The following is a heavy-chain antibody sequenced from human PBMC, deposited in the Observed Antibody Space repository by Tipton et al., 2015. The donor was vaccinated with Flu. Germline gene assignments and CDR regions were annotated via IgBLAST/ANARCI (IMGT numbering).Heavy chain of an antibody. V-gene: IGHV4-4*07. CDR2: IYTSGST. CDR3: TRLRANYYDSSGYSDY. Sequence: TLSLTCTVSGDSISNYYWGWIRQPAGKGLQWIGRIYTSGSTDYNPSLKGRVTMSVDTSRNQFSLRLSSVTAADTAVYYCTRLRANYYDSSGYSDYWGQGTLVTVSS. CDR1: GDSISNYY. D-gene: IGHD3-22*01. J-gene: IGHJ4*02.